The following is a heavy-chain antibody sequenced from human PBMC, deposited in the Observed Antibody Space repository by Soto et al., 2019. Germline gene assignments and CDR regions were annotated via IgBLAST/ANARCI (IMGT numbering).Heavy chain of an antibody. D-gene: IGHD1-1*01. CDR3: ARGEDGRRAGTYYFYMDV. CDR2: IKQDGSEK. Sequence: EGQLEESGGDLVQPGGSLRLSCAASGFTFSRFWMSWVRQAPGKGLEWVANIKQDGSEKNYVDSVKGRFTISRDNAKNSLYLQMNSLRVEDTAVYYCARGEDGRRAGTYYFYMDVWGKGTTVTVSS. J-gene: IGHJ6*03. V-gene: IGHV3-7*01. CDR1: GFTFSRFW.